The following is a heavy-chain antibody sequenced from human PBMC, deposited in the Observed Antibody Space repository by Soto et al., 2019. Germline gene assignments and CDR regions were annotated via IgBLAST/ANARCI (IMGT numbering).Heavy chain of an antibody. CDR1: DDSINSDKYY. Sequence: QLQLQESGPGLVKPSETLSLTCSVSDDSINSDKYYWGWIRQPPGKGLEWIGSIYYRGNAYYNPSLQPRVTSSLDKSRSQFSLKLNSVTAADSAVYFCARLEGLATTSYYFDFWGPGALVTVSS. V-gene: IGHV4-39*01. D-gene: IGHD3-9*01. CDR3: ARLEGLATTSYYFDF. CDR2: IYYRGNA. J-gene: IGHJ4*02.